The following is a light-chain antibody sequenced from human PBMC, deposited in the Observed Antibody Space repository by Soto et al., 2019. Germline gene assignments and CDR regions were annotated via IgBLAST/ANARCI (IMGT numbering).Light chain of an antibody. CDR2: DNR. J-gene: IGLJ2*01. CDR3: QVWDTSSDHPV. V-gene: IGLV3-21*01. CDR1: NIGIKD. Sequence: SYELTQPPSVSVAPGQTASISCGGNNIGIKDVYWYQQQPGQAHVLVIYDNRDRPSGIPERFSGSNSGNTATLTISRVEAGDEADYSCQVWDTSSDHPVFGGGTKLTVL.